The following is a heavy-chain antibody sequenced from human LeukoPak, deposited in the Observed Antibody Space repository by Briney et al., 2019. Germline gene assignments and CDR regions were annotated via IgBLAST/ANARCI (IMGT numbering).Heavy chain of an antibody. V-gene: IGHV4-59*12. Sequence: SETLSLTCTVSGGSISSYYWSWIRQPPGKGLEWIGYIYYSGSTNYNPSLKSRVTISVDTSKNQFSLKLSSVTAADTAVYYCARDRYYYDSSGNGGDYWGQGTLVTVSS. CDR3: ARDRYYYDSSGNGGDY. D-gene: IGHD3-22*01. CDR2: IYYSGST. CDR1: GGSISSYY. J-gene: IGHJ4*02.